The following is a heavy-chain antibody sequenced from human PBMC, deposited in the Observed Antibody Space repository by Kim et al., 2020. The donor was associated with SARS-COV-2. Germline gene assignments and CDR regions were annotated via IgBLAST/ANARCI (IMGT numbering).Heavy chain of an antibody. CDR1: GGSISSSSYY. J-gene: IGHJ4*02. D-gene: IGHD6-13*01. CDR3: ARHLAAADQANY. CDR2: IYYSGST. Sequence: SETLSLTCTVSGGSISSSSYYWGWIRQPPGKGLEWIGSIYYSGSTYYNPSLKSRVTISVDTSKNQFSLKLSSVTAADTAVYYCARHLAAADQANYWGQGTLVTVSS. V-gene: IGHV4-39*01.